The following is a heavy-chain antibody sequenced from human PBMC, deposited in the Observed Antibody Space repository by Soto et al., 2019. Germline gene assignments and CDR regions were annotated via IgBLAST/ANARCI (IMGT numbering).Heavy chain of an antibody. CDR3: ARDEVPAARVEVSGY. CDR1: GFTFSDYY. J-gene: IGHJ4*02. D-gene: IGHD2-2*01. V-gene: IGHV3-11*01. Sequence: GGSLRLSCAASGFTFSDYYMSWIRQAPGKGLEWVSYISSSGSTIYYADSVKGRFTISRDNAKNSLYLQMNSLRAEDTAVYYCARDEVPAARVEVSGYWGQGTLVTVSS. CDR2: ISSSGSTI.